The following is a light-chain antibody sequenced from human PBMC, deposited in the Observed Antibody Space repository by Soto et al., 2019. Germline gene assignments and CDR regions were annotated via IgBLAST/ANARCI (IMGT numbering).Light chain of an antibody. J-gene: IGKJ4*01. CDR3: QQYTDRPLT. CDR2: GAS. CDR1: QSVGSR. Sequence: EIVMTQSPATLSVSPGERATLSCRASQSVGSRLAWYQQKPGQAPRLLIYGASTRATSIPARFSGSGSGTEFTLTISSLQSEDFAVYFCQQYTDRPLTFGGGAKVEI. V-gene: IGKV3-15*01.